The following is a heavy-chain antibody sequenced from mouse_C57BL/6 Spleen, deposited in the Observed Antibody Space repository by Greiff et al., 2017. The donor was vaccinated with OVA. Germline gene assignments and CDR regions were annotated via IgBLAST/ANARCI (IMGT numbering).Heavy chain of an antibody. Sequence: EVHLVESGGGLVKPGGSLKLSCAASGFTFSDYGMHWVRQAPEKGLEWVAYISSGSSTIYYADTVKGRFTISRDNAKNTLFLQLTSLRSEDTAMYYCARGGFYYGDYYAMDYWGQGTSVTVSS. D-gene: IGHD1-1*01. CDR1: GFTFSDYG. J-gene: IGHJ4*01. CDR3: ARGGFYYGDYYAMDY. CDR2: ISSGSSTI. V-gene: IGHV5-17*01.